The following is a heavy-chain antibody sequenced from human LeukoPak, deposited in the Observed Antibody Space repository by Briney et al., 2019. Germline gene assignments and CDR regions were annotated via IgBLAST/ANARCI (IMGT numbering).Heavy chain of an antibody. CDR3: ARDLLWDYYYYYGMDV. J-gene: IGHJ6*02. D-gene: IGHD1-26*01. CDR1: GGSFSGYY. V-gene: IGHV3-66*01. CDR2: IYSGGST. Sequence: ETLSLTCAVYGGSFSGYYWSWVRQAPGKGLEWVSVIYSGGSTYYADSVKGRFTISRDNSKNTLYLQMNSLRAEDTAVYYCARDLLWDYYYYYGMDVWGQGTTVTVSS.